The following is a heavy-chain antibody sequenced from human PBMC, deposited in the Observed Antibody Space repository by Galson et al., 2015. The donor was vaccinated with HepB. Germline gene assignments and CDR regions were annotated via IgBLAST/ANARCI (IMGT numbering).Heavy chain of an antibody. CDR2: IWYDGSNQ. CDR1: GFTFSNYG. CDR3: ARGGDGDLNYFDY. Sequence: SLRLSCAASGFTFSNYGINWVRQAPGKGLEWVALIWYDGSNQYYADSVKGRFTISRDNSKNTVYLQMNSLRAGDTAVYYCARGGDGDLNYFDYWGQGTLVTVS. V-gene: IGHV3-33*01. J-gene: IGHJ4*02. D-gene: IGHD4-17*01.